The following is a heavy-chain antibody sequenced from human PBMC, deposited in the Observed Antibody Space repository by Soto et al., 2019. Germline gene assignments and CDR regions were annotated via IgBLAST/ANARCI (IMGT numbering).Heavy chain of an antibody. V-gene: IGHV3-33*01. Sequence: PGGSLRLSCAASGFTFSSYGMHWVRQAPGKGLEWVAVIWYDGSNKYYADSVKGRFTISRDNSKNTLYLQMNSLRAEDTAVYYCAREEGSYCSSTSCFYYYYCMDVWGQGTTVTVS. CDR3: AREEGSYCSSTSCFYYYYCMDV. D-gene: IGHD2-2*01. J-gene: IGHJ6*02. CDR2: IWYDGSNK. CDR1: GFTFSSYG.